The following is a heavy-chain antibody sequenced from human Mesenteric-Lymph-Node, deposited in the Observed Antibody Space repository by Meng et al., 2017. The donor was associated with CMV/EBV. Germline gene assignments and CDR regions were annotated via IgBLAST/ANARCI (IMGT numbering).Heavy chain of an antibody. J-gene: IGHJ4*02. CDR1: GFTFSRLD. CDR3: ARDYGNTWSLVDF. Sequence: GESLKISCAVSGFTFSRLDMHWVPQVTGKGLEWVADIGTAGDTDYPGSVKGRFTISRDNSKNILYLQMNSLKVEDTAVYYCARDYGNTWSLVDFWGQGTMVTVSS. V-gene: IGHV3-13*01. D-gene: IGHD6-13*01. CDR2: IGTAGDT.